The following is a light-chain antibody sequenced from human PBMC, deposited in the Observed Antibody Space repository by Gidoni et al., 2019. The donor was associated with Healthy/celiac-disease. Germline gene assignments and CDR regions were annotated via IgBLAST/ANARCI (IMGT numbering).Light chain of an antibody. CDR1: QGVFYSSNNKNY. CDR3: QQYYSIPLT. Sequence: DIVMNQSPDSLAASLGERATINCKSSQGVFYSSNNKNYLAWYQQKPGQPPKLLIYWASTRESGVPDRFSGSGSGTDFTLTISSLQAEDLAVYYCQQYYSIPLTFGGGTKVEIK. J-gene: IGKJ4*01. CDR2: WAS. V-gene: IGKV4-1*01.